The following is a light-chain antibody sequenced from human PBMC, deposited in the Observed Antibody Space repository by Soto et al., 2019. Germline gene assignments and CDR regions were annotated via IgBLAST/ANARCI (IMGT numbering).Light chain of an antibody. CDR3: SSYTSSSTPYV. Sequence: QSALTQPASVSGSPGQSITISCTGTSSDVGGYNYVSWYQQYPGRAPQLIIYEVLNRPSGVSDRFSGSKSGNTASLTISGLQAEDEADYYCSSYTSSSTPYVFGTGTKVTVL. CDR2: EVL. V-gene: IGLV2-14*01. CDR1: SSDVGGYNY. J-gene: IGLJ1*01.